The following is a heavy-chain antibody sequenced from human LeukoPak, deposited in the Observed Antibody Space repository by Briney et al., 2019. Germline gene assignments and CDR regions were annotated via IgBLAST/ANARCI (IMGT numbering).Heavy chain of an antibody. CDR3: ARSPKRHTAMVKYYYYYMDV. Sequence: GASVKVSCKASGYTFTSYGISWVRQAPGQGLEWMGWISAYNGNTNYAQKFQGRVTITTDESTSTAYMELSSLRSEDTAVYYCARSPKRHTAMVKYYYYYMDVWGKGTTVTVSS. CDR2: ISAYNGNT. V-gene: IGHV1-18*01. J-gene: IGHJ6*03. CDR1: GYTFTSYG. D-gene: IGHD5-18*01.